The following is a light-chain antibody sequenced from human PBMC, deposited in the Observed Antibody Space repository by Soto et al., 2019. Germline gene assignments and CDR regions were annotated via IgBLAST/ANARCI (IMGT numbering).Light chain of an antibody. CDR1: SSDVGGYNY. V-gene: IGLV2-8*01. J-gene: IGLJ1*01. CDR3: SSYAGTTLYV. Sequence: QSALTQPPSASGSPGQSVIISCTGTSSDVGGYNYVSWYQQHPGKAPKVIIYEVSKRPSGVPDRFSGSKSGNTASLTVSRLQAEDEADYYCSSYAGTTLYVFGTGTKLTVL. CDR2: EVS.